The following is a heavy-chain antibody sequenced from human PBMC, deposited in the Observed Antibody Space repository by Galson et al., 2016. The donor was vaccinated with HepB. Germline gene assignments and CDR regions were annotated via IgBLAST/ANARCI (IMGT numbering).Heavy chain of an antibody. CDR1: GRSFTGSY. D-gene: IGHD3-10*01. Sequence: SETLSLTCAVSGRSFTGSYWSWIRQSPGNGLEWIGEINHGGSPSYNPSLQSRVSISVDTSKNQFSLKVTSVTTADTAVYYCAREGGASGNYWGQGTLVTVSS. CDR3: AREGGASGNY. J-gene: IGHJ4*02. V-gene: IGHV4-34*01. CDR2: INHGGSP.